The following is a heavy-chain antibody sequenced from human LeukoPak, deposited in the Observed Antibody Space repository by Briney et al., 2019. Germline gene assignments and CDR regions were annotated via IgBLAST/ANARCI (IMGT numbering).Heavy chain of an antibody. CDR3: AKGALGGATRGADAFDI. CDR1: GFTFSSYA. D-gene: IGHD5-12*01. CDR2: ISGSGGST. J-gene: IGHJ3*02. V-gene: IGHV3-23*01. Sequence: GGSLRLSCAASGFTFSSYAMSWVRQAPGKGLEWVSAISGSGGSTYYADSVKGRFTISRDNSKNTLYLQMNSLRAEDTAVYYCAKGALGGATRGADAFDIWGQGTMVTVSS.